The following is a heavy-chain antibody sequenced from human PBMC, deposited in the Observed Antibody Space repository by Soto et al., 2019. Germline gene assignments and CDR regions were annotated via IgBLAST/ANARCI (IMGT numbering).Heavy chain of an antibody. CDR1: GGTFSSYT. D-gene: IGHD3-3*01. V-gene: IGHV1-69*08. CDR2: SNPILDIT. J-gene: IGHJ4*02. CDR3: AKDYWSTMTPVFDS. Sequence: QVQLVQSGAEVKKPGSSVRVSCETSGGTFSSYTISWVRQAPGQGLEWMGRSNPILDITQYAPKFQGSVTITADKSTNTAYMEVNSLRPEDTAVYYFAKDYWSTMTPVFDSWGQGTLVTVSS.